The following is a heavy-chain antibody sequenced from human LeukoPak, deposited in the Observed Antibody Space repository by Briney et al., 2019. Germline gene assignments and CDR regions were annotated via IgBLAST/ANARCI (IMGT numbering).Heavy chain of an antibody. Sequence: PGGSLRLSCAASGFTFSSYGMHWVRRAPGKGLEWVAVISYDGSNKYYADSVKGRFTISRDNSKNTLYLQMNSLRAEDTAVYYCATYYYGSGGYWGQGTLVTVSS. V-gene: IGHV3-30*03. J-gene: IGHJ4*02. CDR3: ATYYYGSGGY. D-gene: IGHD3-10*01. CDR1: GFTFSSYG. CDR2: ISYDGSNK.